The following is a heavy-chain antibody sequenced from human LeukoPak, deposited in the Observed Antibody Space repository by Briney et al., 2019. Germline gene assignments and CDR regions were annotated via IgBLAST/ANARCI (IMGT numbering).Heavy chain of an antibody. CDR1: GYSIGTGYY. CDR2: VHRTGGT. V-gene: IGHV4-38-2*02. Sequence: SETLSLTCTVSGYSIGTGYYWGWVRRPPGKGLEWVGTVHRTGGTWYNPSLKSRVTISVDTSKNQFSLKLSSVTAADTAVYYCARARPSSFDYWGQGTLVTVSS. CDR3: ARARPSSFDY. D-gene: IGHD6-6*01. J-gene: IGHJ4*02.